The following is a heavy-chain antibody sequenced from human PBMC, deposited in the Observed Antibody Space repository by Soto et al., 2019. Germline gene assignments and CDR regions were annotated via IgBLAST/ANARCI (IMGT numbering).Heavy chain of an antibody. Sequence: QVQLVESGGGVVQPGRSLRLSCAASGFTFSGYGMHWVRQAPGKGLEWVAVIWYDGSNKYYADSVKGRFTISRDNSKNTLDRQMNSLRAEDTAVYYCARGAPYDYVWGSYRSGGNYDFYCWGQGTLVTVSS. V-gene: IGHV3-33*01. CDR3: ARGAPYDYVWGSYRSGGNYDFYC. D-gene: IGHD3-16*02. CDR2: IWYDGSNK. CDR1: GFTFSGYG. J-gene: IGHJ4*02.